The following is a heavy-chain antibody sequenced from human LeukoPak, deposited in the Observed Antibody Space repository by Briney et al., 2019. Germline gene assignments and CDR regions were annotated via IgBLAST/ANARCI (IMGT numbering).Heavy chain of an antibody. CDR2: IYPGDSDT. CDR3: ARQSSSYDILTGYSTNNWFDP. J-gene: IGHJ5*02. CDR1: GYSFTSYW. Sequence: GESLKISSKGSGYSFTSYWIGWVRQMPGKGLEWMGIIYPGDSDTRCSPSFQGQVTISADKSISTAYLQWSSLKASDTAMYYCARQSSSYDILTGYSTNNWFDPWGQGTLVTVSS. D-gene: IGHD3-9*01. V-gene: IGHV5-51*01.